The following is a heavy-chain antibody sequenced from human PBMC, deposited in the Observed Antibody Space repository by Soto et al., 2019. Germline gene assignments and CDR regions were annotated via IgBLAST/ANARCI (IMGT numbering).Heavy chain of an antibody. CDR1: GGSISSYY. CDR3: ARASSWATSDY. V-gene: IGHV4-59*01. J-gene: IGHJ4*02. CDR2: IYYSGST. Sequence: SETLSLTCTVSGGSISSYYWSWIRQPPGKGLEWIGYIYYSGSTNYTPSLKSRVTISVDTSKNQFSLKLSSVTAADTAVYYCARASSWATSDYWGQGXLVTVYS. D-gene: IGHD7-27*01.